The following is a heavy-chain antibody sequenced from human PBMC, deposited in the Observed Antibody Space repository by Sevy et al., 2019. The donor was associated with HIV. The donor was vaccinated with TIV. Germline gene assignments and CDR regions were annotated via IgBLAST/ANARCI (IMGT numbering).Heavy chain of an antibody. J-gene: IGHJ4*02. V-gene: IGHV1-24*01. D-gene: IGHD3-22*01. CDR2: FDPEDGET. Sequence: ASVKVSCKVSGYTLSQVSMHWVRQVPGKGLEWMGSFDPEDGETIYAQKFQGRLTMTEDTSTDTAYIELSSLKSEDTALFYCALTKDYYDSSGCPFDYWVQGTLVTVSS. CDR3: ALTKDYYDSSGCPFDY. CDR1: GYTLSQVS.